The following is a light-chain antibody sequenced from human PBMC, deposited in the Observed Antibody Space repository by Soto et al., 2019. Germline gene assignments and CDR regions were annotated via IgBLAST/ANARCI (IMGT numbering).Light chain of an antibody. CDR2: GAS. CDR3: QQYGSSPQT. J-gene: IGKJ1*01. CDR1: QSVSSNY. Sequence: EIGLTQSPGTLSLSPGERATLSCRASQSVSSNYLAWYQQKLGQAPRLLIYGASTRATGIPDRFSGSGSGTDFTLTISRLEPEDFAVCYCQQYGSSPQTFGQGTKVDIK. V-gene: IGKV3-20*01.